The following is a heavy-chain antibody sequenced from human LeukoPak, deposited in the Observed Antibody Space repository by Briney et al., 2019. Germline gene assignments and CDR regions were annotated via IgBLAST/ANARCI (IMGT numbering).Heavy chain of an antibody. CDR1: GYTFTSYG. CDR3: ARKIDCSSTSCYHYYYYYMDV. V-gene: IGHV1-18*01. D-gene: IGHD2-2*01. Sequence: ASVKVSCKASGYTFTSYGISWVRQAPGQGLEWMGWISAYNGNINYAQKLQGRVTMTTDTSTSTAYMELRSLRSDDTAVYYCARKIDCSSTSCYHYYYYYMDVWGKGTTVTVSS. CDR2: ISAYNGNI. J-gene: IGHJ6*03.